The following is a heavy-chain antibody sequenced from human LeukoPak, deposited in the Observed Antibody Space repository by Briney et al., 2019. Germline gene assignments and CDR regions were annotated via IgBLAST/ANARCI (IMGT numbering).Heavy chain of an antibody. J-gene: IGHJ5*02. D-gene: IGHD1/OR15-1a*01. CDR1: GGSMSSYY. CDR2: INHSGST. Sequence: SETLSLTCTVSGGSMSSYYWSWIRQPPGKGLEWIGEINHSGSTNYNPSLKSRVTISVDTSKNQFSLKLSSVTAADTAVYYCARGMTETRLFDPWGQGTLVTVSS. V-gene: IGHV4-34*01. CDR3: ARGMTETRLFDP.